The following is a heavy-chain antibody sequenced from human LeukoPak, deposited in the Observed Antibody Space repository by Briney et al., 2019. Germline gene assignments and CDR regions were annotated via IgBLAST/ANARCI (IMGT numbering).Heavy chain of an antibody. CDR3: ARAKGYCSSTSCSYYFDY. CDR1: GGSISSGGYS. D-gene: IGHD2-2*01. Sequence: PSETLSLTCAVSGGSISSGGYSWSWIRQPPGKGLEWIGYIYHSGSTYYNPSLKSRVTISVDRSKNQSSLKLSSVTAAGTAVYYCARAKGYCSSTSCSYYFDYWGQGTLVTVSS. J-gene: IGHJ4*02. V-gene: IGHV4-30-2*01. CDR2: IYHSGST.